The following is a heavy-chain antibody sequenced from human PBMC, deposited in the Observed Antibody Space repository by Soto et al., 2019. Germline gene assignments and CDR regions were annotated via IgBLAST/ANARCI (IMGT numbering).Heavy chain of an antibody. Sequence: GGSLRLSCAASGFTFSSYWMSWVLQAPGQRLEWVANIKQDGSEKYYVDSVKVRFTVSRDNAKNSLYLQMNSLRAEDTAVYYCARGVSLYYYDSSGYYDYWGQGTLVTVSS. J-gene: IGHJ4*02. D-gene: IGHD3-22*01. CDR2: IKQDGSEK. CDR3: ARGVSLYYYDSSGYYDY. V-gene: IGHV3-7*03. CDR1: GFTFSSYW.